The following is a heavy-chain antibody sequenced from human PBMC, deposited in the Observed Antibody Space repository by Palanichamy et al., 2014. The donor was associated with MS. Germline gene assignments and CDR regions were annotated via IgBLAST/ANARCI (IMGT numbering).Heavy chain of an antibody. D-gene: IGHD3-9*01. CDR1: GGSISTSDYY. CDR2: IFYSGST. CDR3: ASHSDLTKNWFDP. J-gene: IGHJ5*02. Sequence: QLQLQESGPGLVKPSETLSLTSTVSGGSISTSDYYWGWIRQPPGKGLEWIGSIFYSGSTYYNPSLKSRVTIPVDTSKNQFSLKLSSVTAADTGVYYCASHSDLTKNWFDPWGQGTLVTVSS. V-gene: IGHV4-39*01.